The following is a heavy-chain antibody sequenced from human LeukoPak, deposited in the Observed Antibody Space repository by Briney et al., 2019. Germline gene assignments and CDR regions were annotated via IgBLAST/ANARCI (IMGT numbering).Heavy chain of an antibody. D-gene: IGHD3-3*01. CDR3: ASCTTYYDFWSGSSFDY. CDR1: GGSFSGYY. Sequence: SETLSLTCAVYGGSFSGYYWSWIRQPPGKGLEWIGEINHSGSTNYNPSLKSRVTISVDTSKNQFSLKLSSVTAADTAVYYCASCTTYYDFWSGSSFDYWGQGTLVTVSS. V-gene: IGHV4-34*01. CDR2: INHSGST. J-gene: IGHJ4*02.